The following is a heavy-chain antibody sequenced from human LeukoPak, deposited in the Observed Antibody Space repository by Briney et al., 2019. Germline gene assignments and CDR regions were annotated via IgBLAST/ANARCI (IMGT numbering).Heavy chain of an antibody. CDR1: GGSISSSNYF. CDR3: ARERSGSEIFARSFDI. CDR2: ISYGGDT. J-gene: IGHJ3*02. V-gene: IGHV4-39*07. Sequence: SETLSLTCTVSGGSISSSNYFWGWIRQSPGRGLEWIGSISYGGDTYYNPSLKSRVTISLDTPKSQFSLRLSSVTAADTAVYFCARERSGSEIFARSFDIWGQGTMVTVSS. D-gene: IGHD3-3*01.